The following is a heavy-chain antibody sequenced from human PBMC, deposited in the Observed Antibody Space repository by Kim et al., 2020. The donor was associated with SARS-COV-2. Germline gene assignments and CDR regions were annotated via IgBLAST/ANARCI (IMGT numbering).Heavy chain of an antibody. V-gene: IGHV4-31*03. CDR3: ARGFKKMSANYYYYGMDV. D-gene: IGHD2-21*01. CDR2: IYYSGST. CDR1: GGPLSSGDYY. Sequence: SETLSLTCTVSGGPLSSGDYYWSWIRQHPEKGLEWIGCIYYSGSTYYKPSLKSRVTISVDTSKNQVSLRLTSVTAADTAVYYCARGFKKMSANYYYYGMDVWGQGTTVAVSS. J-gene: IGHJ6*02.